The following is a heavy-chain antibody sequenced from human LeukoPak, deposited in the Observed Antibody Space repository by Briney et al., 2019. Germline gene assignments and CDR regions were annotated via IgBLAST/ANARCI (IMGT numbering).Heavy chain of an antibody. J-gene: IGHJ6*02. D-gene: IGHD3-22*01. CDR1: GFTFSSYW. Sequence: GSLRLSCAASGFTFSSYWLSWVRQAPGKGLEWVANIKQDGSEKYYVDSVKGRFTISRDNAKNSLYLQMNSLRAEDTAVYYCARGAGITMIVAYYYGMDVWGQGTTVTVSS. V-gene: IGHV3-7*01. CDR3: ARGAGITMIVAYYYGMDV. CDR2: IKQDGSEK.